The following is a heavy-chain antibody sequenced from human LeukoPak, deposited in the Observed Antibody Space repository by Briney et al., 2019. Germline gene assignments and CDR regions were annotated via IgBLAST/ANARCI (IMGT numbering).Heavy chain of an antibody. D-gene: IGHD2-21*01. Sequence: SETLSLTCTVSGGSISSSSYYWGWIRQPPGKGLEWIGSIYYSGSTYYNPSRKSRVTISVDTSKNQFSLKLSSVTAADTAVYYCARLDSRDLTRFNYWGQGTLVTVSS. CDR3: ARLDSRDLTRFNY. V-gene: IGHV4-39*01. J-gene: IGHJ4*02. CDR1: GGSISSSSYY. CDR2: IYYSGST.